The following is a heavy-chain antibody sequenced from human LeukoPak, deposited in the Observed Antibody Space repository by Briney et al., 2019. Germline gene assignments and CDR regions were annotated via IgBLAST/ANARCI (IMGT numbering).Heavy chain of an antibody. V-gene: IGHV3-48*03. D-gene: IGHD2-21*01. Sequence: GGSLRLSCAASGFTFSGYYMNWVRQAPGKGREWVSYISISVINIDYAQSLNGRFTISRNNAKNSLYLQMNSLRAEDTALYYCARVLPYSHALDVWGQGTTVTVS. J-gene: IGHJ6*02. CDR3: ARVLPYSHALDV. CDR1: GFTFSGYY. CDR2: ISISVINI.